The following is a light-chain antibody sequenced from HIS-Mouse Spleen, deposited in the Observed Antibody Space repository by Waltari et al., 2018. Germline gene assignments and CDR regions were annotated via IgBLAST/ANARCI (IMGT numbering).Light chain of an antibody. J-gene: IGLJ2*01. CDR1: NIGSKS. CDR3: QVWDSSSDHPGVV. Sequence: SYVLTQPPSVSVAPGQTARITCGGNNIGSKSVHWYQQKPGQAPVLGVYDDSDRPPGIPERFSGSNSGNTATLTISRVEAGDEADYYCQVWDSSSDHPGVVFGGGTKLTVL. V-gene: IGLV3-21*02. CDR2: DDS.